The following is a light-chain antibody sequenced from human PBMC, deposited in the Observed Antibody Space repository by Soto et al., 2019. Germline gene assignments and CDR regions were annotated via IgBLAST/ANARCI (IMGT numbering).Light chain of an antibody. CDR1: QTVSSN. CDR3: QHYNNWPPWT. CDR2: GAS. V-gene: IGKV3-15*01. Sequence: ETVMTQSPATLSVSPGERATLSCRASQTVSSNLAWYQQKPGQAPRLLIYGASTRATGIPARFSGSGSGTEFTLIISSLQSEDFAVYYCQHYNNWPPWTFGQGTKVDIK. J-gene: IGKJ1*01.